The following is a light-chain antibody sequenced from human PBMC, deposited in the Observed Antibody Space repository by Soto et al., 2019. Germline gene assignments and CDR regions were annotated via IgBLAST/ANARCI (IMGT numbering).Light chain of an antibody. J-gene: IGKJ2*01. V-gene: IGKV3-15*01. Sequence: EIVMTQSPASLSVSPGDGATLSCRASQSVASNVAWYQQKPGQGPRLLIHGASTRAVGVPARFSGSVSGTDFTLTIRSLQSEDCAVYYCQQYHNWPPQYSFGQGTKLRIK. CDR3: QQYHNWPPQYS. CDR1: QSVASN. CDR2: GAS.